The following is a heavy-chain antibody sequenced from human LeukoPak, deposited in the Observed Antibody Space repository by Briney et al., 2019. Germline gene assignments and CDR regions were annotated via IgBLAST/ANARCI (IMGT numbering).Heavy chain of an antibody. V-gene: IGHV3-30*02. J-gene: IGHJ4*02. CDR3: AKRKGSGSYTYYFDY. CDR1: GFTFSSYG. Sequence: PGGSLRLSCAASGFTFSSYGMHWVRQAPGKGLEWVAFTRYDGRNKYYADSVQGRFTIARDNSKNTLYLQMNSLRAEDTAVYYCAKRKGSGSYTYYFDYWGQGTLVTVSS. CDR2: TRYDGRNK. D-gene: IGHD1-26*01.